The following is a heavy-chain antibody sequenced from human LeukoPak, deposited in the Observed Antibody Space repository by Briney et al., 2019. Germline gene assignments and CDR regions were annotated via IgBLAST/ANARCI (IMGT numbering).Heavy chain of an antibody. CDR2: INPGGGNT. V-gene: IGHV1-46*01. J-gene: IGHJ3*02. CDR3: ARIRDGYNDAYDM. D-gene: IGHD5-24*01. Sequence: GASVKVSCKASGYTFTSYGISWVRQAPGQGLEWMGLINPGGGNTNYAQNFQGRVTMTRDTSTSTVYMELSSLRSEDTAIYYCARIRDGYNDAYDMWGQGTVVTVPS. CDR1: GYTFTSYG.